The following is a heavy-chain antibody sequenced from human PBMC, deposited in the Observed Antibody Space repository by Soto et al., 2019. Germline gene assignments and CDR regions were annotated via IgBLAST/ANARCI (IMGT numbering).Heavy chain of an antibody. V-gene: IGHV3-30-3*01. CDR2: ISYDGNTQ. CDR3: AKVSRPSRISTPDFDY. CDR1: GVPLSSYS. Sequence: GGSLRLSCAASGVPLSSYSIHWVHQAPGKGLDWVAVISYDGNTQFYGDSVKGRFIVSRDNSRNTLYLQLNNLQAEDTAVYYCAKVSRPSRISTPDFDYWGQGTLVTVSS. J-gene: IGHJ4*02.